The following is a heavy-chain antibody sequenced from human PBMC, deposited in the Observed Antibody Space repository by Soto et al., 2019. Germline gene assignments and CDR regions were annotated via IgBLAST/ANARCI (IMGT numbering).Heavy chain of an antibody. D-gene: IGHD3-16*01. V-gene: IGHV3-30*02. J-gene: IGHJ6*02. CDR1: GFTFGRYA. CDR2: IWNDGGKK. CDR3: TKAPIARGRSSXLWAPGPLHFYYGMDV. Sequence: GGYLRLSSAASGFTFGRYAMHCVGQGLGKGLEWVAIIWNDGGKKFYADSVEGRFTVSRDNSKNTLYLQMSSLSAEDTAVYYCTKAPIARGRSSXLWAPGPLHFYYGMDVWGQGT.